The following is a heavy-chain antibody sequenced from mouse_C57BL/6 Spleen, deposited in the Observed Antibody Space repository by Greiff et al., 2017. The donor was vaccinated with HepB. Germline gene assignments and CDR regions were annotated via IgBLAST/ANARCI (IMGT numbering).Heavy chain of an antibody. CDR1: GFTFSSYG. D-gene: IGHD1-1*01. J-gene: IGHJ1*03. CDR3: ARTVGYFDV. V-gene: IGHV5-6*01. Sequence: EVHLVESGGDLVKPGGSLKLSCAASGFTFSSYGMSWVRQTPDKRLEWVATISSGGSYTYYPDSVKGRFTISRDNAKNTLYLQMSSLKSEDTAMYYCARTVGYFDVWGTGTTVTVSS. CDR2: ISSGGSYT.